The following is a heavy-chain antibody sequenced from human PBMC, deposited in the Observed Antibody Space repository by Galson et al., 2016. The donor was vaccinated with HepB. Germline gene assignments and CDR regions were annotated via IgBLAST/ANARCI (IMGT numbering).Heavy chain of an antibody. CDR3: TRVHREGIAAAGFQI. V-gene: IGHV3-74*01. CDR1: GFPFSKYW. D-gene: IGHD6-13*01. J-gene: IGHJ4*02. Sequence: SLRLSCAASGFPFSKYWMHWVRQAPGKGLVWVSRINTDGSSTTYADSVKGRFTISRDKAKNTLYLQMNSLRAEDTALYYCTRVHREGIAAAGFQIWGQGTLVTVSS. CDR2: INTDGSST.